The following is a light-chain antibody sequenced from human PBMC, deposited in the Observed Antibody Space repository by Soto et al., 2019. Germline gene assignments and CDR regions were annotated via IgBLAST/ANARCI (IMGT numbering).Light chain of an antibody. J-gene: IGKJ5*01. CDR3: QVRTNWSIA. Sequence: IVLTQSPGTLSSSPGERATLSCRASQSVSTNNLAWYQQRPGQAPRLLIYGASRRATGIPARFSGTGSGTDFTLTINNLEPEDFAVYYCQVRTNWSIAFGRGTRLEIK. V-gene: IGKV3D-20*02. CDR1: QSVSTNN. CDR2: GAS.